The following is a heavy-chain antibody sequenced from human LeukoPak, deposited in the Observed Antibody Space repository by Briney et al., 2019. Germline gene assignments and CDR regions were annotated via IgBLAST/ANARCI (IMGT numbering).Heavy chain of an antibody. CDR1: GYTFTSYY. CDR3: AREGGNYYDSSGYYEFDY. J-gene: IGHJ4*02. V-gene: IGHV1-46*01. Sequence: ASVKVSCKASGYTFTSYYMHWVRQAPGQGLEWMGIINPSGGSTSYAQKFQGRVTMTRDTSTSTVYMELSSLRSEDTAVYYCAREGGNYYDSSGYYEFDYWGQGTLVTVSS. CDR2: INPSGGST. D-gene: IGHD3-22*01.